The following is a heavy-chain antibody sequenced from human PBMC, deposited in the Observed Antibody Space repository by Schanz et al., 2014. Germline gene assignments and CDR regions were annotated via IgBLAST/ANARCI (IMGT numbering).Heavy chain of an antibody. CDR2: ISGSSRTI. CDR1: GFGFSSYS. CDR3: ARGGSGSHYRLDY. V-gene: IGHV3-48*01. J-gene: IGHJ4*02. D-gene: IGHD1-26*01. Sequence: MQLVESGGGLIQPGGSLRLSCAASGFGFSSYSMNWVRQAPGKGLEWVSYISGSSRTIYYADSMKGRFTVSRDNAENALYLQMNSLRAEDTGLYCCARGGSGSHYRLDYWGQGTLVTVSS.